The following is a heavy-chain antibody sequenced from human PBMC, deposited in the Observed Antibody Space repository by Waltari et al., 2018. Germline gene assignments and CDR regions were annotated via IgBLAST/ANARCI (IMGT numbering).Heavy chain of an antibody. Sequence: QVQLVQSGAEVKKPGASVKVSCKVSGYTLTELSMHWVRQAPGKGLEWMGGFDPEDGETIFAQKFQGRGTMTEDTSTDTAYMELSSLRSEDTAVYYCATLSFKYYYDSRTNAFDIWGQGTMVTVSS. CDR1: GYTLTELS. CDR2: FDPEDGET. CDR3: ATLSFKYYYDSRTNAFDI. V-gene: IGHV1-24*01. J-gene: IGHJ3*02. D-gene: IGHD3-22*01.